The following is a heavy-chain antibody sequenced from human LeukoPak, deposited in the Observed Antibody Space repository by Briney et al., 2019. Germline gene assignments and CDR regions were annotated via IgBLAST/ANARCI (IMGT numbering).Heavy chain of an antibody. V-gene: IGHV1-69*04. J-gene: IGHJ4*02. CDR3: ASSGAVVPAASTSQYTKDY. CDR2: IIPILGIA. D-gene: IGHD2-2*01. CDR1: GGTFSSYA. Sequence: GASVKVSCKASGGTFSSYAISWVRQAPGQGLEWMGRIIPILGIANYAQKFQGRVTITADKSTSTAYMELSSLRSEDTAVYYCASSGAVVPAASTSQYTKDYWGQGTLVTVSS.